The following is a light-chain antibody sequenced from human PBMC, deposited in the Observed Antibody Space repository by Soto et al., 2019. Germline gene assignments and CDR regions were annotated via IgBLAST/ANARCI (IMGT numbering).Light chain of an antibody. CDR1: QSISSW. J-gene: IGKJ1*01. Sequence: DIQMTQSPSTLSASVGDRVTITCRASQSISSWLAWYQQKPGKAPKRLIYDAASLESGVPSRFIGSVSVTEFTLTISSLKTYNFATYYCQQYNSYSRTFGQGTKVYIK. CDR3: QQYNSYSRT. CDR2: DAA. V-gene: IGKV1-5*01.